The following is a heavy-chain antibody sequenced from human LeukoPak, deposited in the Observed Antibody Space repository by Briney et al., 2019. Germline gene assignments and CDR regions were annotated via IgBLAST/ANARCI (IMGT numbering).Heavy chain of an antibody. V-gene: IGHV4-61*03. CDR2: IHDTRGT. CDR3: AGGIGYATSPADH. J-gene: IGHJ5*02. CDR1: GGSISSSSYY. Sequence: SETLSLTCTVSGGSISSSSYYWDWIRQPPGKGLEWIGYIHDTRGTNYNPYLKSRVTMSLDTSKNHFSLSLNSVTAADTAVYFCAGGIGYATSPADHLGQGTLVIVSS. D-gene: IGHD6-13*01.